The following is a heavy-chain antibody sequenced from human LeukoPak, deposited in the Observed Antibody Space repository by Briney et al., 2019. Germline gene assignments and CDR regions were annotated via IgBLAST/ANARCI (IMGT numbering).Heavy chain of an antibody. CDR1: GFTFSSYG. J-gene: IGHJ5*02. V-gene: IGHV3-30*18. CDR3: AKALGHEGLDP. CDR2: ISYDGSNK. Sequence: PGGSLRLSCAASGFTFSSYGMHWVRQAPGKGLEWVAVISYDGSNKYYADSVKGRFTISRDNSKNTLYLQMNSLRAEDTAVYYCAKALGHEGLDPWGQGTLVTVSS.